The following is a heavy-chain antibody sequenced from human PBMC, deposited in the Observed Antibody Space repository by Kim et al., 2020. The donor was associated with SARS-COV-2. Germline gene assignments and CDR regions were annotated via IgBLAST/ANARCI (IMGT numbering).Heavy chain of an antibody. D-gene: IGHD6-13*01. J-gene: IGHJ5*02. Sequence: SETLSLTCTVSGGSISSSSYYWGWIRQPPGKGLEWIGSIYYSGSTYYNPSLKSRVTISVDTSKNQFSLKLSSVTAADTAVYYCARQSVVAAAGTGWFDPWGQGTLVTVSS. CDR3: ARQSVVAAAGTGWFDP. CDR2: IYYSGST. V-gene: IGHV4-39*01. CDR1: GGSISSSSYY.